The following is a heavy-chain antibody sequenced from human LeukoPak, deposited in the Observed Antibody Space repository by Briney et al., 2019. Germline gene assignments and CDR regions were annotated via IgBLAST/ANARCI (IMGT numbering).Heavy chain of an antibody. D-gene: IGHD5-18*01. Sequence: ASVKVSCKASGYTFTGYYMHWVRQAPGQGLEWMGRINPNSGDTNYAQKFQGRVTMTRDTSISTAYMELSRLRSDDTAVYYCARGDAVDTAMVNPTDYWGQGTLVTVSS. V-gene: IGHV1-2*06. CDR1: GYTFTGYY. CDR2: INPNSGDT. J-gene: IGHJ4*02. CDR3: ARGDAVDTAMVNPTDY.